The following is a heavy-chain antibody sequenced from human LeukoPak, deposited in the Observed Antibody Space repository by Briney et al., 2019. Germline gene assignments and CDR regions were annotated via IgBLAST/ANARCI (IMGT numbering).Heavy chain of an antibody. D-gene: IGHD3-3*01. Sequence: ASVKVSCKASGYTFTSYYMHWVRQAPGQGLEWMGIINPSGGSTSYAQKFQGRVTMTRDTSTSTVYMELSSLRSEDTAVYYCARHPSITIFGVAWYYFDYWGQGTLVTVSS. J-gene: IGHJ4*02. CDR3: ARHPSITIFGVAWYYFDY. CDR1: GYTFTSYY. V-gene: IGHV1-46*01. CDR2: INPSGGST.